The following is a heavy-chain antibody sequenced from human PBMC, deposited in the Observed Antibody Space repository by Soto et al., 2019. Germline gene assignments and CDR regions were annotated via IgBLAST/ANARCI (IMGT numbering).Heavy chain of an antibody. Sequence: GASVKVSCKASGYPLTAKYLHWVRQAPGQGLEWMGWINPSSGGTKEAQKFRGRVTMTRDTSISAAYMELSRLTSDDTAVYYCAKGGSSWTEWFDPWGQGTLVTFSS. D-gene: IGHD6-13*01. V-gene: IGHV1-2*02. CDR2: INPSSGGT. CDR3: AKGGSSWTEWFDP. CDR1: GYPLTAKY. J-gene: IGHJ5*02.